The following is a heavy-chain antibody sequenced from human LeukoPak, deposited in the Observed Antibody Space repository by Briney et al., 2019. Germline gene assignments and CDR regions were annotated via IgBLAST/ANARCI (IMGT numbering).Heavy chain of an antibody. CDR2: ISGSGGST. CDR3: AKVPLSAGGWYEY. D-gene: IGHD6-19*01. Sequence: PGGSLRLSCAASGLTFSSYAMSWVRQAPGKGLEWVSAISGSGGSTYYADSVKGRFTISRDNSKNTLYLQMNSLRAEDTAFYYCAKVPLSAGGWYEYWGQGTLVTVSS. V-gene: IGHV3-23*01. J-gene: IGHJ4*02. CDR1: GLTFSSYA.